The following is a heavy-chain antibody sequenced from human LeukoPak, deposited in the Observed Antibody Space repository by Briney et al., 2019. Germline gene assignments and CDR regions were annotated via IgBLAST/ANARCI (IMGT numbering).Heavy chain of an antibody. CDR3: ARAYSGSYSIDY. D-gene: IGHD1-26*01. V-gene: IGHV4-59*01. J-gene: IGHJ4*02. CDR1: GGSISNYY. CDR2: IYYSGST. Sequence: SETLSLTCTVSGGSISNYYWSWIRQPPGKGLEWIGYIYYSGSTNYNPSLKSRVTISVDASKNQFSLKLSSVTAADTAVYYCARAYSGSYSIDYWGQGTLVTVSS.